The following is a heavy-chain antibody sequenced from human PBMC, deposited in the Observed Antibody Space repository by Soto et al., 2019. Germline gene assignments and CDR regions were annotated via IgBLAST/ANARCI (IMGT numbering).Heavy chain of an antibody. D-gene: IGHD3-10*01. CDR2: INYVGRTS. CDR1: GDSMSGFY. V-gene: IGHV4-59*01. J-gene: IGHJ4*02. CDR3: ARFRRNYFDY. Sequence: SETLSLTCTVSGDSMSGFYWSWIRQTPGKGLEWIGYINYVGRTSYYSPSLQSRVTISLDSSKNQFSLILSSVTAADTAVYFCARFRRNYFDYWGQGTRVTVS.